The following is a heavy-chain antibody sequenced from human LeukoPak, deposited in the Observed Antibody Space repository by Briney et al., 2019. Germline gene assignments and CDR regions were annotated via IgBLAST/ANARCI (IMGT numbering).Heavy chain of an antibody. V-gene: IGHV3-30-3*01. CDR3: ARDSRTTNSIDY. CDR1: GFTFSSYA. Sequence: GGSLRLSCAASGFTFSSYAMHWVRQAPGKGLEWVAVISYDGSNKYYADSVKGRFTISRDNSKNTLYLQMNSLRAEDTAVYYCARDSRTTNSIDYWGQGTLVTVSS. J-gene: IGHJ4*02. CDR2: ISYDGSNK. D-gene: IGHD1-7*01.